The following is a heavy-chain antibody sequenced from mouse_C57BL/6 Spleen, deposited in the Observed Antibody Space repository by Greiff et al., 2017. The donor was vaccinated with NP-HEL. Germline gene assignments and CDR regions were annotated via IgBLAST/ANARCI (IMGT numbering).Heavy chain of an antibody. CDR3: ARDDDYDGGYFDY. CDR1: GFTFSDYG. D-gene: IGHD2-4*01. CDR2: ISSGSSTI. Sequence: EVKLQESGGGLVKPGGSLKLSCAASGFTFSDYGMHWVRQAPEKGLEWVAYISSGSSTIYYADTVKGRFTISRDNAKNTLFLQMTSLRSEDTAMYYCARDDDYDGGYFDYWGQGTTLTVSS. V-gene: IGHV5-17*01. J-gene: IGHJ2*01.